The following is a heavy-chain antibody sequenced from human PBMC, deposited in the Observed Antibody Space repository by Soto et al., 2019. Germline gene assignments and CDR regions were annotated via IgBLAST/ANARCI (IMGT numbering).Heavy chain of an antibody. CDR2: INHSGST. CDR3: ARGGLIRFLEWLRHYGMDV. Sequence: SETLSLTCAVYGGSFSGYYWSWIRQPPGKGLEWIGEINHSGSTNYNPSLKSRVTISVDMSKNQFSLKLSSVTAADTAVYYCARGGLIRFLEWLRHYGMDVWGQGTTVTVSS. CDR1: GGSFSGYY. J-gene: IGHJ6*02. D-gene: IGHD3-3*01. V-gene: IGHV4-34*01.